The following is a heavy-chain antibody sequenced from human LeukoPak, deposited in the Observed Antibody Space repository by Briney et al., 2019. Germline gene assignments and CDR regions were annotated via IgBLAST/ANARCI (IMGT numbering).Heavy chain of an antibody. CDR3: ARDSGWYWYDY. V-gene: IGHV4-4*07. Sequence: SETLSLTCTVSGASFSSYYYNWIRQSAGKRLEWIGRIYTTGSTNYSPSCKSRVTMSVDTSKNQLPVRLSSVTAADTAVYYCARDSGWYWYDYWGQGTLVTVSS. CDR1: GASFSSYY. J-gene: IGHJ4*02. D-gene: IGHD6-19*01. CDR2: IYTTGST.